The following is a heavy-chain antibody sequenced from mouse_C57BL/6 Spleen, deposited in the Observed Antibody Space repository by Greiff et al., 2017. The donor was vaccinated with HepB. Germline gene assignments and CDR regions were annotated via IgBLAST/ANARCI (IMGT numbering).Heavy chain of an antibody. J-gene: IGHJ4*01. D-gene: IGHD1-1*01. CDR1: GFNIKDYY. Sequence: VQLQQSGAELVKPGASVKLSCTASGFNIKDYYMHWVKQRTEQGLEWIGRIDPEDGETKYAPKFKGKATITADTSSNTAYLQLSSLTSEDTAVYYCARSDYGRTYALDYWGQGTSVTVSS. CDR3: ARSDYGRTYALDY. CDR2: IDPEDGET. V-gene: IGHV14-2*01.